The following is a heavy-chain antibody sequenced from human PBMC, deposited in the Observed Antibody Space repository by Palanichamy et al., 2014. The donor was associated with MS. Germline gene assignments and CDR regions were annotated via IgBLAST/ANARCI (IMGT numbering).Heavy chain of an antibody. CDR3: ATGLMSAFEI. CDR1: GFSFSRYW. V-gene: IGHV3-74*03. D-gene: IGHD2-8*01. CDR2: IISDETNT. Sequence: EVQLVESGGGLVQPGGSLRLSCAVSGFSFSRYWMHWVRQAPGKGLVWVSRIISDETNTKYADSVKGRFTISRDNAKNMLYLQMDSLRAEDTAVYYCATGLMSAFEIWGQGTMVTVSS. J-gene: IGHJ3*02.